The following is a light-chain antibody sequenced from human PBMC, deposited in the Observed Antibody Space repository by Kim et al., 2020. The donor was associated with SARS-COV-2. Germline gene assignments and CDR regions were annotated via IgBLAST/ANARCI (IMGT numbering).Light chain of an antibody. Sequence: SYELTQPPSVSVSPGQTASITCSGDKLGDKYACWYQQKPGQSPALVIYQDIKRPSGIPERFSGSNSGNTATLTISGTQAMDEADYYCQAWDSSTEVFGGGTKLTVL. V-gene: IGLV3-1*01. CDR1: KLGDKY. CDR2: QDI. CDR3: QAWDSSTEV. J-gene: IGLJ3*02.